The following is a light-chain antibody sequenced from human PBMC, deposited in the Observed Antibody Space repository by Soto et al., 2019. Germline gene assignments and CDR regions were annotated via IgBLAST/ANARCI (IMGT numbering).Light chain of an antibody. Sequence: IVLTQSPGTLSLSPGERATLSCRASQTGNNNYLAWYQHKSRQSPRLLIYGVYTRASGIPDMFSGSGSGTEFTLTITRLEPEDSAVYFCQHYGYSQWTFGQGTKVEIK. CDR1: QTGNNNY. V-gene: IGKV3-20*01. CDR2: GVY. CDR3: QHYGYSQWT. J-gene: IGKJ1*01.